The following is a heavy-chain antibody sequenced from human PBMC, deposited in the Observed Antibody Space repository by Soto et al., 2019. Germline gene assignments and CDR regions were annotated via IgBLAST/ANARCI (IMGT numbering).Heavy chain of an antibody. Sequence: QVQLVESGGGMVQPGRSLRLSCAASGFTFSSYGMHWVRQAPGKGLEWVAVISYDGSNKYYADSVKGRFTISRDNSKNALYLQRNSLRAEDTAVYYCAKGGRGPASIQYYFDYWGQGTLVTVSS. V-gene: IGHV3-30*18. CDR1: GFTFSSYG. CDR3: AKGGRGPASIQYYFDY. CDR2: ISYDGSNK. J-gene: IGHJ4*02. D-gene: IGHD2-2*01.